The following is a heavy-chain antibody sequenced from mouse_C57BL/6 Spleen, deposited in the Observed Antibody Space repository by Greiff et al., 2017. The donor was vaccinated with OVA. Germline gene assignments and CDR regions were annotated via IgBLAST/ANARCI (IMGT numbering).Heavy chain of an antibody. V-gene: IGHV1-52*01. Sequence: QVQLQQPGAELVRPGSSVKLSCKASGYTFTSYWMHWVKQRPIQGLEWIGNIDPSDSETHYNQKFKDKATLTVDKSSSTAYMQLSSLTSEDSAVYYCARRGSSGYVHAMDYWGQGTSVTVSS. CDR1: GYTFTSYW. CDR3: ARRGSSGYVHAMDY. D-gene: IGHD3-2*02. J-gene: IGHJ4*01. CDR2: IDPSDSET.